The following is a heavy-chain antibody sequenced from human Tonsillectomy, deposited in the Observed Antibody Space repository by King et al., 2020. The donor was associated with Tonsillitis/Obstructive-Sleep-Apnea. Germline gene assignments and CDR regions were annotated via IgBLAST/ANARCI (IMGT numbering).Heavy chain of an antibody. CDR3: AKGAAAGTDHFDY. Sequence: VQLVESGGGLVQPGGSLRLSCAASGFTFSSYAMSWVRQAPGKGLEWVSAFSGSGDSIYYADSVKGRFTISRDNSKNTLYLRMNSLRAEDTAVYYCAKGAAAGTDHFDYWGQGTLVTVSS. CDR1: GFTFSSYA. CDR2: FSGSGDSI. D-gene: IGHD6-13*01. V-gene: IGHV3-23*04. J-gene: IGHJ4*02.